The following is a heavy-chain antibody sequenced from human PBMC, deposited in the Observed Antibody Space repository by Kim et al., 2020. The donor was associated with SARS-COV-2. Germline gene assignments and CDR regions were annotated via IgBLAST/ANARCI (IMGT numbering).Heavy chain of an antibody. CDR3: ARDLLKYYGGAYYYYYGMDV. CDR1: GYTFTSYA. CDR2: INAGNGNT. V-gene: IGHV1-3*01. Sequence: ASVKVSCKASGYTFTSYAMHWVRQAPGQRLEWMGWINAGNGNTKYSQKFQGRVTITRDTSASTAYMELSSLRSEDTAVYYCARDLLKYYGGAYYYYYGMDVWGQGSTVTVSS. J-gene: IGHJ6*02. D-gene: IGHD4-17*01.